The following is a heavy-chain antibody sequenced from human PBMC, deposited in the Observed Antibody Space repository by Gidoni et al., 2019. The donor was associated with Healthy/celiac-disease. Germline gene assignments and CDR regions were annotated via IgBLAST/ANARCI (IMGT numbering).Heavy chain of an antibody. Sequence: QVQLQQWGAGLLKPSETLSLTCAVYGGSFSGYYWSWIRPPPGKGLEWIGEINHSGSTNYNPSLKSRVTISVDTSKNQFSLKLSSVTAADTAVYYCARGLGFLERAYWFDPWGQGTLVTVSS. CDR3: ARGLGFLERAYWFDP. V-gene: IGHV4-34*01. CDR1: GGSFSGYY. D-gene: IGHD3-3*01. J-gene: IGHJ5*02. CDR2: INHSGST.